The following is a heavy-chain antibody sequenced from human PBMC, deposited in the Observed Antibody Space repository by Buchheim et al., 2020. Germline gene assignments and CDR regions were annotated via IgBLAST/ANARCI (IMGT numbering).Heavy chain of an antibody. V-gene: IGHV4-39*01. D-gene: IGHD3-10*01. CDR1: GASISRSNFH. J-gene: IGHJ4*02. CDR3: ARHARGFGDYLDS. CDR2: VYHGETV. Sequence: QLQLQESGPGLVRPSETLSLTCSVSGASISRSNFHWDWIRQSPGTGLEWIGSVYHGETVYYNLSLKSRVSISVDTSKNHFSLKLTSVTAADSAVYYCARHARGFGDYLDSWGQGSL.